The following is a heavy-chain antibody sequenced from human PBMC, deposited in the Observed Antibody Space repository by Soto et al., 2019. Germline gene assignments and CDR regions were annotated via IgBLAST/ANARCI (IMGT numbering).Heavy chain of an antibody. V-gene: IGHV1-69*01. D-gene: IGHD2-2*02. Sequence: QVQLVQSGAEVKKPGSSVKVSCKASGGTFSSYAISWVRQAPGQGLEWMGGIIPIFGTANYAQKFQGRVTITADEYTSTAYMELSSLRSEDTAVYYCARDIVVVPAAIRAPYYYYGMDVWGQGTTVTVSS. CDR1: GGTFSSYA. CDR2: IIPIFGTA. CDR3: ARDIVVVPAAIRAPYYYYGMDV. J-gene: IGHJ6*02.